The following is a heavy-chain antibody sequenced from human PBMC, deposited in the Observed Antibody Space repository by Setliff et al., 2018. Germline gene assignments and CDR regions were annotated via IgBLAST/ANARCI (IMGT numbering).Heavy chain of an antibody. CDR3: ARAYDSSGWYGESHTYYFDN. D-gene: IGHD3-22*01. Sequence: PSETLSLTCTVPGDSISGGTYSWSWIRQPAGKGLEWFGHVYKTGSIIYNPSLKSRVTISSDTSKNQFSLNPYSVTAADTAVYYCARAYDSSGWYGESHTYYFDNWGQGTLVTVSS. V-gene: IGHV4-61*09. J-gene: IGHJ4*02. CDR1: GDSISGGTYS. CDR2: VYKTGSI.